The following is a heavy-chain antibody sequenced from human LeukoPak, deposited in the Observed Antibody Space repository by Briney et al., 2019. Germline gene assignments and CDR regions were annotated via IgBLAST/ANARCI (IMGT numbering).Heavy chain of an antibody. D-gene: IGHD3-10*01. CDR1: GLTVSSNY. CDR3: ARGAGSYEYYMDV. Sequence: GGSLRLSCAASGLTVSSNYMSWVRQAPGKGLEWVSVIYSGDSTYYADSVKGRFTISRDKSKNTLYLQMNSLRAEDTAVYYCARGAGSYEYYMDVWGKGTTVTVSS. V-gene: IGHV3-53*01. CDR2: IYSGDST. J-gene: IGHJ6*03.